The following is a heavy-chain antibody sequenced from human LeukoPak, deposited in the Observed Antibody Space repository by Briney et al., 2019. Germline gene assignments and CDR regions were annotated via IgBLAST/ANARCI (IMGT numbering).Heavy chain of an antibody. V-gene: IGHV1-46*01. D-gene: IGHD1-1*01. Sequence: ASVKVSCKASGYTFTSYYMHWVRQAPGQGLEWMGIINPSGGSTSYAQKFQGRVTMTRDMSTSTVYMELSGLRSEDTAVYYCARATNWHDAFDIWGQGTMVTVSS. CDR3: ARATNWHDAFDI. CDR2: INPSGGST. J-gene: IGHJ3*02. CDR1: GYTFTSYY.